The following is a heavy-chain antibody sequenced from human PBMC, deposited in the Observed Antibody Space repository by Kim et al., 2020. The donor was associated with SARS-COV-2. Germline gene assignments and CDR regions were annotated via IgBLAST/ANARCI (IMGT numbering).Heavy chain of an antibody. CDR1: GYTFTSYG. D-gene: IGHD2-15*01. Sequence: ASVKVSCKASGYTFTSYGISWVRQAPGQGLEWMGWISAYNGNTNYAQKLQGRVTMTTETTTSTAYMELRSLRSDDTAVYYCARDAPYCSGASCYSDYWGQGTLVTVSS. J-gene: IGHJ4*02. V-gene: IGHV1-18*01. CDR3: ARDAPYCSGASCYSDY. CDR2: ISAYNGNT.